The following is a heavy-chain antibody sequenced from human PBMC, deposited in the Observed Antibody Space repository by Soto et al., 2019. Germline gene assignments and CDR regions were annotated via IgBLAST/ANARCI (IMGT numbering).Heavy chain of an antibody. J-gene: IGHJ6*02. CDR1: GYTFTGYY. V-gene: IGHV1-2*04. D-gene: IGHD4-4*01. CDR2: INPNSGGT. Sequence: ASVKVSCKASGYTFTGYYMHWVRQAPGQGLEWMGRINPNSGGTNYAQKFQGWVTMTRDTSISTAYMELSRLRSDDTAVYYCARGVDYSNYAYYYYGMDVWGQGATVTVSS. CDR3: ARGVDYSNYAYYYYGMDV.